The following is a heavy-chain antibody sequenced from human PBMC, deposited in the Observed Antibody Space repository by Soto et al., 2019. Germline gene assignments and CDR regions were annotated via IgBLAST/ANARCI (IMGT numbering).Heavy chain of an antibody. CDR3: ARAGDYDILTGYSLDY. J-gene: IGHJ4*02. CDR2: IYYSGST. D-gene: IGHD3-9*01. V-gene: IGHV4-31*03. CDR1: GGSISSGGYY. Sequence: SETLSLTCTVSGGSISSGGYYWSWIRQHPGKGLEWIGYIYYSGSTYYNPSLKSRVTISVDTSKNQFSLKLSSVTAADTAVYYCARAGDYDILTGYSLDYWGQVTLVTVSS.